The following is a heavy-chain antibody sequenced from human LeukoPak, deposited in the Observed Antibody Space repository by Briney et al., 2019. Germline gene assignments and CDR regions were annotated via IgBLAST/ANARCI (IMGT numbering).Heavy chain of an antibody. Sequence: GSLRLSCAASGFTFSSYSMNWVRQAPGKGLEWIGYIYYSGSTSYNPSLKSRVTISEGTSKNQFPLRLESVTAADTAVYYCARTGGGTSFAYFDYWGQGALVTVSS. J-gene: IGHJ4*02. D-gene: IGHD2-8*02. CDR3: ARTGGGTSFAYFDY. CDR2: IYYSGST. CDR1: GFTFSSYS. V-gene: IGHV4-59*01.